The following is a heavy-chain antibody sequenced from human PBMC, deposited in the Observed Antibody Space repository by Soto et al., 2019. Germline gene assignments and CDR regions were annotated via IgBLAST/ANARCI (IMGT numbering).Heavy chain of an antibody. Sequence: QVQLQESGPGLVKPSQTLSLTCTVSGGSISSGGYYWSWIRQHPGKGLEWIGYIYYSGSTYYNPSRKSRVTISVDTSKNQFSLKLSSVTAADTAVYYCARGVVYNWNDGGNFDYWGQGTLVTVSS. CDR1: GGSISSGGYY. CDR3: ARGVVYNWNDGGNFDY. CDR2: IYYSGST. V-gene: IGHV4-31*03. D-gene: IGHD1-20*01. J-gene: IGHJ4*02.